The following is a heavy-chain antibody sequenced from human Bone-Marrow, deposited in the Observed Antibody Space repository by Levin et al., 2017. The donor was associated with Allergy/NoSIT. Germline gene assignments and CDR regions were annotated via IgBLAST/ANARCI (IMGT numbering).Heavy chain of an antibody. V-gene: IGHV5-51*01. CDR3: ARQISVGPTYFDS. Sequence: PGGSLRLSCQGSGYSFPNYWIGWVRQMPGKGLEWMGIIYPGDSDIRYSPSFQGQIIISADKSISTAYLQWSSLKASDTAMYYCARQISVGPTYFDSWGQGTLVTVSS. CDR1: GYSFPNYW. J-gene: IGHJ4*02. CDR2: IYPGDSDI. D-gene: IGHD2-15*01.